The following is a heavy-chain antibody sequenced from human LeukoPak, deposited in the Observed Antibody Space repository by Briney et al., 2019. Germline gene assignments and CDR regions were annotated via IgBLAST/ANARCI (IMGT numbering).Heavy chain of an antibody. Sequence: GGSLRLSCAASGFTVSSHYMSWVRQAQEKGLEWVSLIYSGGSTYYADSVKGRFTISRDNSKNTLYLQMNNLRGEDTAVYYCAGDLVVGDWGQGTLVTVSS. CDR1: GFTVSSHY. CDR2: IYSGGST. V-gene: IGHV3-66*01. CDR3: AGDLVVGD. J-gene: IGHJ4*02. D-gene: IGHD3-22*01.